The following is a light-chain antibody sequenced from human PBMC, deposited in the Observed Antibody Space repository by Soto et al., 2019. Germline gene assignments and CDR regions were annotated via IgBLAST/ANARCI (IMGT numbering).Light chain of an antibody. J-gene: IGKJ5*01. V-gene: IGKV3-15*01. CDR1: QSVSGN. CDR2: GAS. CDR3: QQYNNWPPT. Sequence: EIVMTQSPATLSVSPGERATLSCRASQSVSGNLAWYQQKPGQAPRLLIYGASTRATGIPARFSGSGSGTDFTLTISSRQSEDFAVYWCQQYNNWPPTFGQGTRLEI.